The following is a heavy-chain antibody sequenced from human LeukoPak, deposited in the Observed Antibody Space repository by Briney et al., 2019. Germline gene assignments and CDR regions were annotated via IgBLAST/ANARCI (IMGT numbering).Heavy chain of an antibody. D-gene: IGHD6-13*01. CDR1: GYSFTSYD. Sequence: GASVKVSCKASGYSFTSYDLSWVRQATGQGLEWMGWMNTNSGNTGYAQKFQGRVTMTRDTSISTAYMELTSLTSEDTAIYYCARGLAAAGTGYWGQGTLVTVSS. CDR3: ARGLAAAGTGY. CDR2: MNTNSGNT. J-gene: IGHJ4*02. V-gene: IGHV1-8*01.